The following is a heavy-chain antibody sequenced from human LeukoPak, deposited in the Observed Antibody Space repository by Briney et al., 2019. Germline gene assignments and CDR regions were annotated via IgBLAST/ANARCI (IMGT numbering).Heavy chain of an antibody. CDR3: ARGSPVKRPLFDY. D-gene: IGHD4-17*01. CDR1: GGSFSGYY. Sequence: SETLSLTCAVYGGSFSGYYWSWIRQPPGKGLEWIGEINHSGSTNYNPSLKGRVTISVDTSKNQFSLKLSSVTAADTAVYYCARGSPVKRPLFDYWGQGTLVTVSS. CDR2: INHSGST. J-gene: IGHJ4*02. V-gene: IGHV4-34*01.